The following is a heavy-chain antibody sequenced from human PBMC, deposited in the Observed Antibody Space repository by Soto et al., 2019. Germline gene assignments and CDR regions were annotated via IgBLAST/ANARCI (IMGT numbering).Heavy chain of an antibody. J-gene: IGHJ3*01. D-gene: IGHD6-19*01. V-gene: IGHV3-53*01. CDR3: AKSGGNGWFADAFDV. CDR1: GFIVSSYY. CDR2: IYSGGST. Sequence: PGGSLRLSCAGSGFIVSSYYMSWVRQAPGKGLEWISVIYSGGSTYYADSVKGRFTIFRDNSENTLYLQLNSLRAEDTAVYYCAKSGGNGWFADAFDVWGQGTMVTVSS.